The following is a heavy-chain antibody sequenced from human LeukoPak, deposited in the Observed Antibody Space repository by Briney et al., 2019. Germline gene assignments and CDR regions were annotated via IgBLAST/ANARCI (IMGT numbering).Heavy chain of an antibody. J-gene: IGHJ3*02. CDR3: AGDGSSSWYGDDAFDI. CDR1: GGSISRYY. Sequence: SETLSLTCTVSGGSISRYYWSWIRQPPGKGLEWIGYIYYSGSTNYNPSLKSRVTISVDTSKNQFSLKLSSVTAADTAVYYCAGDGSSSWYGDDAFDIWGQGTMVTVSS. CDR2: IYYSGST. V-gene: IGHV4-59*01. D-gene: IGHD6-13*01.